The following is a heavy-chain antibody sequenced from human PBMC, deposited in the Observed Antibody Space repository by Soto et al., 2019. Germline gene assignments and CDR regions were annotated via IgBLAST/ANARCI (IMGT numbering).Heavy chain of an antibody. CDR3: ARKYYYDNTGYYPDWYFDL. Sequence: QVQLEESGPGLVKPSGTLSLTCAVSGGSVSMNTWWSWVRQPPGKGLEWIGEVWHSGSTTYNPSLKSRVTISVDKSKNQFSLRLSSVTAADTAVYYCARKYYYDNTGYYPDWYFDLWGRGTPVTVSS. D-gene: IGHD3-22*01. V-gene: IGHV4-4*02. CDR2: VWHSGST. CDR1: GGSVSMNTW. J-gene: IGHJ2*01.